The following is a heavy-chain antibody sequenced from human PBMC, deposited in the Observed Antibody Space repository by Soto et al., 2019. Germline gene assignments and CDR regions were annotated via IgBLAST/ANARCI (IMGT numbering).Heavy chain of an antibody. J-gene: IGHJ6*02. Sequence: PGESLKISWMGAGDTFISYWIGWVRQMPGKGLERIGIIYPDDSDTRYSHSFQGQVTISADKSISTAYLQWRSLEASDSAMYYCARVGYTTSKYYYSYFGLDVWGQGTTVTVSS. CDR1: GDTFISYW. CDR3: ARVGYTTSKYYYSYFGLDV. D-gene: IGHD3-16*02. CDR2: IYPDDSDT. V-gene: IGHV5-51*01.